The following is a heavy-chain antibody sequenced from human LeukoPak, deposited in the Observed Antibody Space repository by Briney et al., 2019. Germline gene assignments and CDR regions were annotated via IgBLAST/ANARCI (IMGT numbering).Heavy chain of an antibody. V-gene: IGHV1-18*01. CDR2: ISAYNGNT. D-gene: IGHD6-19*01. CDR1: GYTFTSYG. Sequence: ASVKVSCKASGYTFTSYGISWVRQATGQGLEWMGWISAYNGNTNYAQKLQGRVTMTTDTSTSTAYMELRSLRSDDTAVYYCARASGWLVLYYFDYWGQGTLVTVSS. J-gene: IGHJ4*02. CDR3: ARASGWLVLYYFDY.